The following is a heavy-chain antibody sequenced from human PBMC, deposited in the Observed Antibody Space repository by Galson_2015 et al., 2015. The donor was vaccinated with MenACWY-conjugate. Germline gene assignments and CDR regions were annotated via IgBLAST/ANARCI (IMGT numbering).Heavy chain of an antibody. D-gene: IGHD2-21*01. V-gene: IGHV6-1*01. CDR3: ARWGPSHTAYRPSTDQINDAFDV. J-gene: IGHJ3*01. CDR2: TYYRSKWYN. CDR1: GDSVSSNNAA. Sequence: CAISGDSVSSNNAAWTWTRQSPSRGLEWLGRTYYRSKWYNDYAFSLKSRITVNPDTSKNQFSLQLNSVTPEDTAVYYCARWGPSHTAYRPSTDQINDAFDVWGQGTMVTVSS.